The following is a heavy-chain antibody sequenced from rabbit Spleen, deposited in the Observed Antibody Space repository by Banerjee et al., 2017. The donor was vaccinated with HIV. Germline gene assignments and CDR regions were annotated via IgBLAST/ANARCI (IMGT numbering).Heavy chain of an antibody. CDR3: ARRYLADIGDVGAFGL. Sequence: QQQLEESGGDLVKPEGSLTLTCSASGFSFSSSYWICWVRQAPGKGLEWIACISTGTSGSTYYASWAKGRFTISKTSSTTVTLQMTSLTAADTATYFCARRYLADIGDVGAFGLWGQGTLVTVS. D-gene: IGHD2-1*01. CDR2: ISTGTSGST. CDR1: GFSFSSSYW. J-gene: IGHJ6*01. V-gene: IGHV1S45*01.